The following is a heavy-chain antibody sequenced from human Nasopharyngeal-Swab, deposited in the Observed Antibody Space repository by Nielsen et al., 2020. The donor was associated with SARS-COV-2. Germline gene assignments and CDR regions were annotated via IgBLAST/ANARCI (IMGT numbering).Heavy chain of an antibody. CDR3: AKDPSIVVVTAEYFQH. Sequence: GGSLRLSCAASGFTFSSYGMHWVRQAPGRGLEWVAVVSYDGSNKYYAGSVKGRFTISRDNSKNTLYLQMNSLRADDTAVYYCAKDPSIVVVTAEYFQHWGQGTLVTVSS. CDR2: VSYDGSNK. J-gene: IGHJ1*01. D-gene: IGHD2-21*02. CDR1: GFTFSSYG. V-gene: IGHV3-30*18.